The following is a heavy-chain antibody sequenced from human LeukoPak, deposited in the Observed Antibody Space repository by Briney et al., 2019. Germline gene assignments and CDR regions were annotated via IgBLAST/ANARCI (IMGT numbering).Heavy chain of an antibody. Sequence: SVKVSCKASGGTFSSYAISWVRQAPGQGLEWMGGIIPIFGTANYAQKFQGRVTITADESASTAYMELSSLRSEDTAVYYCARGRLGILGNYDYVWGSYREYYFDYWGQGTLVTVSS. CDR1: GGTFSSYA. D-gene: IGHD3-16*02. CDR2: IIPIFGTA. J-gene: IGHJ4*02. V-gene: IGHV1-69*01. CDR3: ARGRLGILGNYDYVWGSYREYYFDY.